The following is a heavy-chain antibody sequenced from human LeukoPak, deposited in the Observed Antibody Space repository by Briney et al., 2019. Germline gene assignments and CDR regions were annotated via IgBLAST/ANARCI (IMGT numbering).Heavy chain of an antibody. V-gene: IGHV3-30*18. CDR3: AKDRREMVRGDPADY. D-gene: IGHD3-10*01. CDR1: GFTFSSYG. CDR2: ISYDGSNK. J-gene: IGHJ4*02. Sequence: GGSLRLSCAASGFTFSSYGMHWVRQAPGKGLGWVAVISYDGSNKYYADSVKGRFTISRDNSKNTLYLQMNSLRAEDTAVYYCAKDRREMVRGDPADYWGQGTLVTVSS.